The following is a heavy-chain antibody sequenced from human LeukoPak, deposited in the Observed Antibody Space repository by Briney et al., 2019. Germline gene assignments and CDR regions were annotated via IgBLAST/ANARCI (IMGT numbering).Heavy chain of an antibody. J-gene: IGHJ5*02. V-gene: IGHV4-59*08. Sequence: SETLSLTCTVSGGSINNYYWNWIRQPPGKGLEWVGHIYYSGSTKYNPSLQSRVTISLDTPNNQFSLKLNFVTAADTAVYYCARHEKCSTGRCSTARWFDPWGQGTLVTVSS. D-gene: IGHD2-15*01. CDR1: GGSINNYY. CDR2: IYYSGST. CDR3: ARHEKCSTGRCSTARWFDP.